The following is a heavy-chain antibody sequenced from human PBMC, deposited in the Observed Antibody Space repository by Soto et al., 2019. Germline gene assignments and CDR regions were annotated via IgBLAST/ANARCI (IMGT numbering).Heavy chain of an antibody. CDR2: VNSDGSIT. Sequence: EVRLEESGGGLVQPGGSLRLSCAASGFTFDSYWMYWVRQAPGKGLVWVSRVNSDGSITTYADSVKGRFNISRDIAKNTLSLQMNSLRVEDTAVYYCATSKGAVVISPYFFDYWGQGALVTVSS. CDR3: ATSKGAVVISPYFFDY. V-gene: IGHV3-74*01. CDR1: GFTFDSYW. D-gene: IGHD2-21*01. J-gene: IGHJ4*02.